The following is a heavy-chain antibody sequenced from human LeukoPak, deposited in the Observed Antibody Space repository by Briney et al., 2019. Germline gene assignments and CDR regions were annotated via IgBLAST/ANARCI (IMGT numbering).Heavy chain of an antibody. CDR3: ARVNYYGSGSYQRYYYYYYMDV. CDR2: IYYSGST. CDR1: GGSISSGGYY. Sequence: PSETLSLTCTLSGGSISSGGYYWSWIRQHPGKGLEWIGYIYYSGSTYYNPSLKSRVTISVDTSKNQFSLQLSSVTAADTAVYYCARVNYYGSGSYQRYYYYYYMDVWGKGTTVTVSS. V-gene: IGHV4-31*03. D-gene: IGHD3-10*01. J-gene: IGHJ6*03.